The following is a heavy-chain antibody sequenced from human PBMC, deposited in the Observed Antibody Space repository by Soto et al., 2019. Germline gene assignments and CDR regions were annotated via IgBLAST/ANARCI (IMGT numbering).Heavy chain of an antibody. CDR1: GFTFSSYA. CDR3: AKATLVVVAAIQGNAFNV. D-gene: IGHD2-15*01. J-gene: IGHJ3*01. CDR2: LSGSGGYT. V-gene: IGHV3-23*01. Sequence: EVQLLESGGGLIQPGGSLRLSCAASGFTFSSYAMSWVRQAPGKGLEWVSALSGSGGYTHYADSVKGRFTISRDNSKNSLYLQRNSLRAEDTAVYYCAKATLVVVAAIQGNAFNVWGQGTMVTVSS.